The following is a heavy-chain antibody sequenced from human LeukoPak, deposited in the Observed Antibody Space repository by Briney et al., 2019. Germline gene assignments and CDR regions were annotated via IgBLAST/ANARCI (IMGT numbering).Heavy chain of an antibody. V-gene: IGHV3-30*18. J-gene: IGHJ4*02. Sequence: GRSLRLSCAASGFTFSSYGMHWVRQAPGKGLEWVAVISYDGSNKYYADSVKGRFTISRDNSKNTLYLQMNSLRAEDTAVYYCANAGYSYGVDYWGQGTLVTVSS. CDR2: ISYDGSNK. D-gene: IGHD5-18*01. CDR3: ANAGYSYGVDY. CDR1: GFTFSSYG.